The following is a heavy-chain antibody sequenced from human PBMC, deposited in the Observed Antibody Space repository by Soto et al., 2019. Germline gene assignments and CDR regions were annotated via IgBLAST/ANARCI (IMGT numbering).Heavy chain of an antibody. CDR2: ISSSSSTK. CDR1: GFTFSSYS. CDR3: ARDIDG. Sequence: EVQVVESGGGLVQPGGSLRLSCAASGFTFSSYSMNWVRQAPGKGLEWVSYISSSSSTKFYAASVKGRFTISRDNDRNSLYLQMNSLRDEDTAVYYCARDIDGGGQGTLVTVSS. J-gene: IGHJ4*02. V-gene: IGHV3-48*02. D-gene: IGHD2-15*01.